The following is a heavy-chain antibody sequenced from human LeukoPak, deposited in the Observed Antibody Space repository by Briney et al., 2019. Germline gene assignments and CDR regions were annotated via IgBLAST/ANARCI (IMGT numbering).Heavy chain of an antibody. V-gene: IGHV3-23*01. Sequence: GGSLRLSCAASGFTFSSYAMSWVRQAPGKGLEWVSAISGSGGSTYYADSVKGRFTISRDNSKNTLYLQMNSLRAEDTAVYYCAKAPYYYDSSVYYFDYWGQGTLVTVSS. D-gene: IGHD3-22*01. J-gene: IGHJ4*02. CDR2: ISGSGGST. CDR3: AKAPYYYDSSVYYFDY. CDR1: GFTFSSYA.